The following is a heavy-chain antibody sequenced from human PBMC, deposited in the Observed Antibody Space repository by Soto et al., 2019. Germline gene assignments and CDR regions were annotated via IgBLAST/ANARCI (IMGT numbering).Heavy chain of an antibody. CDR2: INHSGST. D-gene: IGHD6-13*01. Sequence: PSETLSLTCAVYGGSFSGYYWSWIRQPPGKGLEWIGEINHSGSTNYNPSLKSRVTISVDTSKNQFSLKLSSVTAADTAVYYCARQNRVAAAGTEYFDYWGQGTLVTVSS. J-gene: IGHJ4*02. CDR1: GGSFSGYY. V-gene: IGHV4-34*01. CDR3: ARQNRVAAAGTEYFDY.